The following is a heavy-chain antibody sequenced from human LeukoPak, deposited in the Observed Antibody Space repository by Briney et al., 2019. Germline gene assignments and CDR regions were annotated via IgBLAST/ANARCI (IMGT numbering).Heavy chain of an antibody. V-gene: IGHV4-59*08. CDR3: ARHASSSTSWLPA. D-gene: IGHD2-2*01. J-gene: IGHJ5*02. Sequence: SETLSLTCTVSGDFITNYYWSWIRQPPGQGLEWIANMYYSGSANYNPSLKSRVTISVDTSKNQFSLKLTSVNAADTALYYCARHASSSTSWLPAWGQGILVTVSS. CDR1: GDFITNYY. CDR2: MYYSGSA.